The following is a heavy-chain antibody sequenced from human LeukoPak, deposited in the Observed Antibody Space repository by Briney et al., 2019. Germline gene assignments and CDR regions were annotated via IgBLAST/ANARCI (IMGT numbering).Heavy chain of an antibody. CDR2: IYYIGFT. CDR3: VRMSGVTTVRNFDF. CDR1: GGSINSSSHY. V-gene: IGHV4-39*01. J-gene: IGHJ4*02. Sequence: SETLSLTCTVSGGSINSSSHYWAWIRQPPGEGLEWIGSIYYIGFTSYNPYLKSRVTISVATPQNQYSLKLSSVAAANTAVYYCVRMSGVTTVRNFDFWGQGVLVSVSS. D-gene: IGHD4-17*01.